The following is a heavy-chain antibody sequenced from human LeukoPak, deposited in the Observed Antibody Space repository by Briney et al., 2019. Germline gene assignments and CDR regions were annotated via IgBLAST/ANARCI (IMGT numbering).Heavy chain of an antibody. D-gene: IGHD2/OR15-2a*01. J-gene: IGHJ5*02. Sequence: ASLTVSRKASGYTFTSFGFSWLRQAPGQGLEWMGWISTYNGNTYYAQKFQGTIALTTDSSTGTAYLELRRLTSDDTAVYYCARDPTSRNENVRAWFDPWGQGTLVTVSS. CDR2: ISTYNGNT. CDR1: GYTFTSFG. CDR3: ARDPTSRNENVRAWFDP. V-gene: IGHV1-18*01.